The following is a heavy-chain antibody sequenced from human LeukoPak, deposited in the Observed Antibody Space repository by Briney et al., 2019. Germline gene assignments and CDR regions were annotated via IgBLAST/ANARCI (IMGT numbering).Heavy chain of an antibody. J-gene: IGHJ5*02. CDR2: INHSGST. CDR3: ARKRRLLWFGELSNLFDP. Sequence: PSETLSLTCAVYGGSFSGYYGSWIRQPPGKGLEWIGEINHSGSTNYNPSLKSRVTISVDTSKNQFSLKLSSVTAADTAVYYCARKRRLLWFGELSNLFDPWGQGTLVTVSS. D-gene: IGHD3-10*01. V-gene: IGHV4-34*01. CDR1: GGSFSGYY.